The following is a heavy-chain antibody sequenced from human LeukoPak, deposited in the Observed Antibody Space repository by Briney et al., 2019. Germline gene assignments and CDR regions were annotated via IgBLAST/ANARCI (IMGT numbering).Heavy chain of an antibody. J-gene: IGHJ4*02. V-gene: IGHV7-4-1*02. CDR1: GYTFRSYT. D-gene: IGHD4-11*01. CDR2: IDTNTAKP. CDR3: TRAYSVRSPFDY. Sequence: GASVKVSCKASGYTFRSYTMNWVRQAPGQGLEWMGWIDTNTAKPTYAQGFTGRFVFSLDTSVTTAYLQISRLEAEDTGVYFCTRAYSVRSPFDYWGQGTLVTVSS.